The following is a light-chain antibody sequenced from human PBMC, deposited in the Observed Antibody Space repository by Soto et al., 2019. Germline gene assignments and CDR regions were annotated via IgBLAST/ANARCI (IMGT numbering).Light chain of an antibody. CDR1: SGHSSYA. CDR3: QTWGAGHVV. J-gene: IGLJ2*01. CDR2: VKSDGSH. V-gene: IGLV4-69*01. Sequence: QLVLTQSPSASASPGASVKLTCTLSSGHSSYAIAWHQQQPEKGPRYLMKVKSDGSHTKGDGIPDRFSGSSSGAERYLTISRLQSEDEADYYCQTWGAGHVVFGGGTKLTVL.